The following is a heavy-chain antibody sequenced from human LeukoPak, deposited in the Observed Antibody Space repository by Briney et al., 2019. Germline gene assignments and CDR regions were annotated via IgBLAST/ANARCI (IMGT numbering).Heavy chain of an antibody. CDR1: GGSISSHY. CDR3: ARGIDYGDYLSAFDI. Sequence: SETLSLTCSVSGGSISSHYWSWIRQPPGKGLEWIGYIYYSGSTNYNPSLKSRVTISVDTSKNQFSLKLSSVTAADTAVYYCARGIDYGDYLSAFDIWGQGTMVTVSS. J-gene: IGHJ3*02. D-gene: IGHD4-17*01. V-gene: IGHV4-59*11. CDR2: IYYSGST.